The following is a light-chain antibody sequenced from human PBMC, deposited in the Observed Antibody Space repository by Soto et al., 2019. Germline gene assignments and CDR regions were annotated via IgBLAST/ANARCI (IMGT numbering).Light chain of an antibody. Sequence: EIVLTQSPAPLSLSPGDRATLSCGASQSVSSRYLAWYQQKPGLAPRLLIYDASTRATGIPERFSGSGSGTDFTLTISRLEPEDCAMYYCQQYVNLPPHNVGQGTKLESK. CDR1: QSVSSRY. V-gene: IGKV3D-20*01. CDR3: QQYVNLPPHN. J-gene: IGKJ2*01. CDR2: DAS.